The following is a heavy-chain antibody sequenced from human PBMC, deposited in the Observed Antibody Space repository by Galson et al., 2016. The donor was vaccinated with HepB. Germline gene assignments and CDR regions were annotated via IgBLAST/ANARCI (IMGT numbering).Heavy chain of an antibody. CDR2: IYSGGGT. J-gene: IGHJ5*02. CDR1: GFTVSNNY. CDR3: ARGGNYAGP. Sequence: SLRLSCAASGFTVSNNYMRWIRQAPGKGLEWVSFIYSGGGTYYADSVRGRFPISRDNSKNTLYLQMNSLIAEDTAVYYCARGGNYAGPWGQGTLVTVSS. V-gene: IGHV3-66*01. D-gene: IGHD1-7*01.